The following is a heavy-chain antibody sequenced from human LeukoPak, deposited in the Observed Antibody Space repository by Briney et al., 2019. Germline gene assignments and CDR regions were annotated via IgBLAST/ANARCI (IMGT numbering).Heavy chain of an antibody. CDR3: ARLHSGYDSFDY. Sequence: SETLSLTCTVSGGSISNYYGTWIRQPPGKGLEWVGYIYYSGSTNYNPSLKSRVTISVDTSKSQFSLKLNSVTAADTAVYYCARLHSGYDSFDYWGQGTLVTVSS. J-gene: IGHJ4*02. V-gene: IGHV4-59*08. CDR2: IYYSGST. D-gene: IGHD5-12*01. CDR1: GGSISNYY.